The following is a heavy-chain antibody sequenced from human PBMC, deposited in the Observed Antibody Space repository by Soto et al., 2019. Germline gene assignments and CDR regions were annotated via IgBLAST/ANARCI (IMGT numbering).Heavy chain of an antibody. CDR3: AAGGGLPRYY. Sequence: QLQLQESGSGLVKPSQTLSLTCAVSGGSISSGGYSWSWIRQPPGKGLEWIGYIYHSGSTYYNPSLKSRVTISVDRSKNQSSLRLSSVTAADTAVYSCAAGGGLPRYYWGQGTLVTVSS. J-gene: IGHJ4*02. D-gene: IGHD5-12*01. V-gene: IGHV4-30-2*01. CDR1: GGSISSGGYS. CDR2: IYHSGST.